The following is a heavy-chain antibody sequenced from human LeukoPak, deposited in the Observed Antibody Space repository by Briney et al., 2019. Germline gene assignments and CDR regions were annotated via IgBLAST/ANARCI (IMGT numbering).Heavy chain of an antibody. V-gene: IGHV4-39*07. CDR2: IYYSGST. CDR1: GGSISSSSYY. J-gene: IGHJ4*02. Sequence: SETLSLTCTVSGGSISSSSYYWGWIRQPPGKGLEWIGSIYYSGSTYYNPSLKSRVTTSVDTSKNQFSLKLRSVTAADTAVYYCAREGDDYNHGPFDYWGQGTLVTVSS. D-gene: IGHD5-24*01. CDR3: AREGDDYNHGPFDY.